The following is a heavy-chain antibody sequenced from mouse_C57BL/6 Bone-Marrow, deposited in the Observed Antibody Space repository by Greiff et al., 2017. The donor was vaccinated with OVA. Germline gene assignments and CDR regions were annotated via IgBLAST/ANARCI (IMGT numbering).Heavy chain of an antibody. CDR3: AREGIYYYGSNYLDY. J-gene: IGHJ2*01. V-gene: IGHV1-64*01. Sequence: VQLQQPGAELVKPGASVKLSCKASGYTFTSYWMPWVKQRPGQGLEWIGMIHPNSGSTNYNEKFKSKATLTVDKSSSTAYMQLSSLTSEDSAVYYCAREGIYYYGSNYLDYWGQGTTLTVSS. D-gene: IGHD1-1*01. CDR2: IHPNSGST. CDR1: GYTFTSYW.